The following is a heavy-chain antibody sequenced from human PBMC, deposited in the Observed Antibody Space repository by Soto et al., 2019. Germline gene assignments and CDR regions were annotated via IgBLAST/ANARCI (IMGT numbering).Heavy chain of an antibody. CDR1: GGSFSGYY. J-gene: IGHJ6*02. V-gene: IGHV4-34*01. D-gene: IGHD2-15*01. CDR3: ARAYCSGGSCYYYYYGMDV. Sequence: SETLSLTCAVYGGSFSGYYWSWIRQPPGKGLEWIGEINHSGSTNYNPSLKSRVTISVDTSKNQFSLKLSSVTAADTAVYYCARAYCSGGSCYYYYYGMDVWGQGTTVTVSS. CDR2: INHSGST.